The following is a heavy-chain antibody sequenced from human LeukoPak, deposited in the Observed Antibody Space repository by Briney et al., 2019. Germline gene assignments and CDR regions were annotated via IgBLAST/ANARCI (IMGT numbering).Heavy chain of an antibody. J-gene: IGHJ3*02. CDR3: AKVGYCSSTSCYFGAFDI. Sequence: GRSLRLSCAASGFTFDDYAMHWVRQAPGKGLEWVSGISWNSGSVGYADSVKGRFTISRDNAKNSLYLQMNSLRAEDMALYYCAKVGYCSSTSCYFGAFDIWGQGTMVTVSS. CDR1: GFTFDDYA. V-gene: IGHV3-9*03. D-gene: IGHD2-2*01. CDR2: ISWNSGSV.